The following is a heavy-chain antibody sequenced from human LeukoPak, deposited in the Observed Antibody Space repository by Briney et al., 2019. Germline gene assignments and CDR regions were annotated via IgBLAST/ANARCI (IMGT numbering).Heavy chain of an antibody. Sequence: PGGSLRLSCAASGFTFSDYSMNWVRQAPGKGLEWVSYISSSSTTIFYADSVKGRFTISRDNAKNSLFLQMNGLRDEDTALCYCARERVIAAAGDGFDSWGQGTLVTVSS. CDR2: ISSSSTTI. CDR3: ARERVIAAAGDGFDS. J-gene: IGHJ4*02. D-gene: IGHD2-21*01. CDR1: GFTFSDYS. V-gene: IGHV3-48*02.